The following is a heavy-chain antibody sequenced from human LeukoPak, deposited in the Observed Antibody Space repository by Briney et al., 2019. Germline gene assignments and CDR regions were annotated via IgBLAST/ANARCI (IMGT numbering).Heavy chain of an antibody. Sequence: PGGSLRLSCAASGFTFSSYSMNWVRQAPGKGLEWVSSISSSSSYIYYADSVKGRFTISRDNAKNSLYPQMNSLRAEDTAVYYCARADIVATFYYYYGMDVWGQGTTVTVSS. J-gene: IGHJ6*02. CDR2: ISSSSSYI. D-gene: IGHD5-12*01. CDR1: GFTFSSYS. CDR3: ARADIVATFYYYYGMDV. V-gene: IGHV3-21*01.